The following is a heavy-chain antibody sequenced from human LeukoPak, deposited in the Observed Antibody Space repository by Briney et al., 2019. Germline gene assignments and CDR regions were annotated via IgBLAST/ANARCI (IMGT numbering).Heavy chain of an antibody. CDR1: GFTFSSYE. CDR3: AELGITMIGGV. V-gene: IGHV3-48*03. J-gene: IGHJ6*04. CDR2: ISSSGSTI. Sequence: GGSLRLSCAASGFTFSSYEMNWVRQAPGKGLEWVSYISSSGSTINYADSVKGRFTISRDNAKNSLYLQMNSLRAEDTAVYYCAELGITMIGGVWGKGTTVTTSS. D-gene: IGHD3-10*02.